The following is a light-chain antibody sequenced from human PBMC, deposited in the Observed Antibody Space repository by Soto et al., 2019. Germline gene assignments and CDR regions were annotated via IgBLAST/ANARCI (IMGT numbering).Light chain of an antibody. CDR1: SRDVGGYTY. CDR2: DVT. Sequence: QSALTQPRSVSGSPGQSVTISCTGTSRDVGGYTYVSWYQQHPGKAPRLLIYDVTERPSGVPDRFSGSKSGNTASLTISWLQADDEADYYCCSYAGSFTYVFGSGTKVTVL. V-gene: IGLV2-11*01. CDR3: CSYAGSFTYV. J-gene: IGLJ1*01.